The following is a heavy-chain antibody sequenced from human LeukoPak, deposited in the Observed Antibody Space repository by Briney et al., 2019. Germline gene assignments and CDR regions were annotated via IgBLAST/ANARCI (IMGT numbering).Heavy chain of an antibody. J-gene: IGHJ4*02. CDR3: ARAGGYSGYDLEY. D-gene: IGHD5-12*01. CDR2: IKPDGTEK. Sequence: PGGSLRLSCAASGLIFSSYWMSWVRQAPGKGLEWVANIKPDGTEKYYADSVKGRFTISRDNSKNTLYLQMNSLRAEDTAVYYCARAGGYSGYDLEYWGQGTLVTVSS. CDR1: GLIFSSYW. V-gene: IGHV3-7*01.